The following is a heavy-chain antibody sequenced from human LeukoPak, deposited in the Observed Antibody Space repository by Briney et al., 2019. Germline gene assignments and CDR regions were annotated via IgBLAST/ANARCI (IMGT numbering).Heavy chain of an antibody. CDR2: ISGSGGST. D-gene: IGHD6-13*01. V-gene: IGHV3-23*01. J-gene: IGHJ3*02. CDR3: AREKYSSSWYRGLGAFDI. Sequence: PGGSLRLSCAASGFTFSSYAMSWVRQAPGKGLEWVSAISGSGGSTYYADSVKGRFTISRDNSKNTLYLQMNSLRAEDTAVYYCAREKYSSSWYRGLGAFDIWGQGTMVTVSS. CDR1: GFTFSSYA.